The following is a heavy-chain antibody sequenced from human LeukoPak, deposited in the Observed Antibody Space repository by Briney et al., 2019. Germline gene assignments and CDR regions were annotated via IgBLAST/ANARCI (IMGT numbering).Heavy chain of an antibody. CDR2: IIPILGIA. CDR3: ARGRYFDWLGSYNWFDP. J-gene: IGHJ5*02. Sequence: SVKVSCKASGGTFSSYAISWVRQAPGQGLEWMGRIIPILGIANYAQKFQGRVTMTRNTSISTAYMELSSLRSEDTAVYYCARGRYFDWLGSYNWFDPWGQGTLVTVSS. CDR1: GGTFSSYA. V-gene: IGHV1-69*04. D-gene: IGHD3-9*01.